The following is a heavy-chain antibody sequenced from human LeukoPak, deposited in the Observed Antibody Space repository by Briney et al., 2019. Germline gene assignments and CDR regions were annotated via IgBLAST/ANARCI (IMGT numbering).Heavy chain of an antibody. J-gene: IGHJ5*02. CDR3: AIYSGSYSDP. D-gene: IGHD1-26*01. CDR1: GYTLTELS. CDR2: ISAYNGNT. V-gene: IGHV1-18*01. Sequence: ASVKVSCKVSGYTLTELSMHWVRQAPGQGLEWMGWISAYNGNTNYAQKLQGRVTMTTDTSTSTAYMELRSLRSDDTAVYYCAIYSGSYSDPWGQGTLVTVSS.